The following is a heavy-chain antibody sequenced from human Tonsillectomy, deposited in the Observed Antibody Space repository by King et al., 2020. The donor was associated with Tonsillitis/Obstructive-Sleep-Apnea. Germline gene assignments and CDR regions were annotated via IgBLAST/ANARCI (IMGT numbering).Heavy chain of an antibody. CDR1: GYSFTNYW. Sequence: QLVQSGAEVKKPGESLKISCKGSGYSFTNYWIAWVRQMPGKGLEWMGIIYPGDSDTSNSPSFQGQVTMSADKSTSTAYLQGSSLKASDTAIYYCARGVTNWFDPWGQGTLVTVSS. CDR2: IYPGDSDT. D-gene: IGHD2-21*02. CDR3: ARGVTNWFDP. J-gene: IGHJ5*02. V-gene: IGHV5-51*01.